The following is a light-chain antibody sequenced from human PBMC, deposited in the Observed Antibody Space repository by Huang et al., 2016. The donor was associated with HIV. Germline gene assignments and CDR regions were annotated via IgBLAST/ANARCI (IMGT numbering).Light chain of an antibody. CDR1: QSINNY. V-gene: IGKV3-11*01. J-gene: IGKJ4*01. Sequence: EVVLTQSPGTVSLFVGDRVTLSCRASQSINNYLAWYQQKPGQAPRLLIYDVSIRPSGIPAKFSCSGSGTDFALTISSLETDDVAVYYCQQRYNRVSFGGGT. CDR3: QQRYNRVS. CDR2: DVS.